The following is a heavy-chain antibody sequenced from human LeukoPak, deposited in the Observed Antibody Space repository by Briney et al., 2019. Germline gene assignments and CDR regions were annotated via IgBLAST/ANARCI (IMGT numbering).Heavy chain of an antibody. D-gene: IGHD1-20*01. CDR3: ARDLVGRITGTQD. CDR2: IYYSGST. J-gene: IGHJ4*02. V-gene: IGHV4-39*07. Sequence: SETLSLTCTVSGGSISSSSYYWGWIRQPPGKGLEWIGTIYYSGSTYYNPSLKSRVTISVDRSKNQFSLKLSSVTAADTAVYYCARDLVGRITGTQDWGQGTLVTVSS. CDR1: GGSISSSSYY.